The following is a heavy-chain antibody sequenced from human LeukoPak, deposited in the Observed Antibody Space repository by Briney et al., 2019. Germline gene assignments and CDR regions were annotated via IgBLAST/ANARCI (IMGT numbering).Heavy chain of an antibody. CDR1: GYTFSSSY. D-gene: IGHD3-22*01. Sequence: ASVKVSCKASGYTFSSSYMHWVRQAPGQGLEWMGIINPSGGSTTYAQKFQGRVTMTRDTSTSTVYMELSSLTSEDTAVYYCARDPWDYDSSGYYYDCWGQGTLVTVSS. J-gene: IGHJ4*02. V-gene: IGHV1-46*01. CDR3: ARDPWDYDSSGYYYDC. CDR2: INPSGGST.